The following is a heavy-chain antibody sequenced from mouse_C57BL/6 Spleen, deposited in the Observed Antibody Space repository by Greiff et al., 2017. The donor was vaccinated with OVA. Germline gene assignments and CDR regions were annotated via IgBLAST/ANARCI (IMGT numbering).Heavy chain of an antibody. CDR3: ARCEASYYYAMDY. V-gene: IGHV1-82*01. CDR2: IYPGDGDT. D-gene: IGHD6-1*01. J-gene: IGHJ4*01. CDR1: GYAFSSSW. Sequence: VKLQESGPELVKPGASVKISCKASGYAFSSSWMNWVKQRPGKGLEWIGRIYPGDGDTNYNGKFKGKATLTADKSSSTAYMQLSSLTSEDSAVYFCARCEASYYYAMDYWGQGTSVTVSS.